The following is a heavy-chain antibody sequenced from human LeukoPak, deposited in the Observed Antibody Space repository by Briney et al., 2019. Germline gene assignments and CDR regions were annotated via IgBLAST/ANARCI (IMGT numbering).Heavy chain of an antibody. CDR1: GFTFDDYG. CDR2: INWNGGST. CDR3: ARVEYYYDSSGYFDY. Sequence: GGSLRLSCAASGFTFDDYGMSWVRQAPGKGLEWVSGINWNGGSTGYADSVKGRFTISRDNAKNSLYLQMNSLRAEDTALYYCARVEYYYDSSGYFDYWCQGTLVTVSS. J-gene: IGHJ4*02. V-gene: IGHV3-20*04. D-gene: IGHD3-22*01.